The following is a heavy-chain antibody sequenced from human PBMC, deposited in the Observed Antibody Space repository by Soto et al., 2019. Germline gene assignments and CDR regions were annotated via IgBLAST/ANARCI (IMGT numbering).Heavy chain of an antibody. D-gene: IGHD3-3*01. Sequence: GGSLRLSCVASGFTFSEYYMDWVRQAPGRGLEWIGRSRNEANDYIRDYAASVKGRFSVSRDDSKSSFFLQMNSLRAEDTAVYYCAKDAVLRFLEWSTTLYYYGMDVWGQGTTVTVSS. V-gene: IGHV3-72*01. CDR2: SRNEANDYIR. CDR1: GFTFSEYY. J-gene: IGHJ6*02. CDR3: AKDAVLRFLEWSTTLYYYGMDV.